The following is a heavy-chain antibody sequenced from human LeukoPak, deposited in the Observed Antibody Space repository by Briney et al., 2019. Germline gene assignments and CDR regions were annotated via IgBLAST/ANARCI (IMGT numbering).Heavy chain of an antibody. J-gene: IGHJ6*02. CDR3: AREPMAPAGVMDV. CDR1: GFTFSSYG. Sequence: GGSLRLSCAASGFTFSSYGMHWVRQAPGKGLEWVAVIWYDGSNKYYADSVKGRFTISRDNSKNTLYLQMNSLRAEDTAVYYCAREPMAPAGVMDVWGQGTTVTVSS. V-gene: IGHV3-33*01. D-gene: IGHD6-13*01. CDR2: IWYDGSNK.